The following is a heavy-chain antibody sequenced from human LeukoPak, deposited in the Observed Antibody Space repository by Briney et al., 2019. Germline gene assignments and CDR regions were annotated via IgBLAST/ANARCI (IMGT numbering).Heavy chain of an antibody. CDR1: GFNFSTYA. D-gene: IGHD3-10*01. Sequence: PGGSLRLSCAASGFNFSTYAMHWVRRAPGKGLEYVSAISSNGINTYYANSVKGRFTISRDNSKNTLYLQMGSLRAEDMAVHYCVRVIQGINSSWYGSWGQGTLVTVSS. J-gene: IGHJ5*01. V-gene: IGHV3-64*01. CDR3: VRVIQGINSSWYGS. CDR2: ISSNGINT.